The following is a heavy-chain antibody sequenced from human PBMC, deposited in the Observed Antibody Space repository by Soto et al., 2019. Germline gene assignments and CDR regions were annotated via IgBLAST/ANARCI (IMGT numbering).Heavy chain of an antibody. V-gene: IGHV1-69*01. CDR2: ILPLFGTQ. J-gene: IGHJ4*02. CDR1: GGIFSTYA. Sequence: QVQLVQSGAEVKKPGSSVKVSCKASGGIFSTYAISWLRQAPGQGLEWMGGILPLFGTQNYAQRFQGRVTITADESTSTAYMELSRLRSEDTAVYYCARDRDDYGSGNYYNRIDFWGQGTLVTVSS. D-gene: IGHD3-10*01. CDR3: ARDRDDYGSGNYYNRIDF.